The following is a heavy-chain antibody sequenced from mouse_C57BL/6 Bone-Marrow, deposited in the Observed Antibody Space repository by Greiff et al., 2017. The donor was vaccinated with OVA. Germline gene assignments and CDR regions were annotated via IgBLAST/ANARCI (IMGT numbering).Heavy chain of an antibody. V-gene: IGHV1-53*01. CDR2: INPSNGGT. CDR3: AKGGGLYFDY. D-gene: IGHD1-1*02. J-gene: IGHJ2*01. Sequence: QVQLLQPGTELVKPGASLKLSCKASGYTFTSYWMPWVQQTPGQGLEWIGNINPSNGGTYYHEKFKGKSTLTVDKSTSTAYMQLSSLTSEDSAVYYGAKGGGLYFDYWGQGTTLTVSS. CDR1: GYTFTSYW.